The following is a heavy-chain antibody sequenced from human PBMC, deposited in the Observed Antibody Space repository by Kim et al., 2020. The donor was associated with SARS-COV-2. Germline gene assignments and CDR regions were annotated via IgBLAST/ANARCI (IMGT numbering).Heavy chain of an antibody. J-gene: IGHJ6*02. Sequence: ASVKVSCKASGYTFTSYYMHWVRQAPGQGLEWMGIINPSGGSTSYAQKFQGRVTMNRDTSTSTVYMELSSLRSEDTAVYYCARDLEVVVVTKYYYGMDVWGQGTTVTVSS. CDR1: GYTFTSYY. CDR2: INPSGGST. D-gene: IGHD3-22*01. CDR3: ARDLEVVVVTKYYYGMDV. V-gene: IGHV1-46*01.